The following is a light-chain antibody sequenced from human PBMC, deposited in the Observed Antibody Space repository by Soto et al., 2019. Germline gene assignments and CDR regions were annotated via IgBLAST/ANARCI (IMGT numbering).Light chain of an antibody. CDR1: SSDGGGYDY. Sequence: QSALTQPASVSGSPGQSITISCTGTSSDGGGYDYVSWYQQHPGKAPKVMIYEVSNRPSGVSYRFSGSKSGNTASLTISGLQAEDEADYYCSSYTTSSARVFGGGTKLAVL. V-gene: IGLV2-14*01. J-gene: IGLJ2*01. CDR3: SSYTTSSARV. CDR2: EVS.